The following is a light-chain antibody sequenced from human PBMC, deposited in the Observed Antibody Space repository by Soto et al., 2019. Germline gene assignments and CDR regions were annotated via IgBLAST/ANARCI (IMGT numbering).Light chain of an antibody. J-gene: IGKJ4*01. CDR1: QSISTW. Sequence: DIQMTQSPSTLSASVGDGVTIICRASQSISTWLAWYQQKPGKAPKLLIYKASRLEGGVPSRFSGSGSGTDFNITISRLQPDDFATYYCQQYNSYPLTFGGGTTVEIK. CDR2: KAS. V-gene: IGKV1-5*03. CDR3: QQYNSYPLT.